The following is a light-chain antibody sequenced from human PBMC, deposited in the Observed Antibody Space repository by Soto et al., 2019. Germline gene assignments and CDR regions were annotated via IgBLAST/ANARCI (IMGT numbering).Light chain of an antibody. CDR3: QQYLNSPLFT. CDR2: GAS. J-gene: IGKJ3*01. Sequence: EIVLTQSPGTLSLSPGERATLSCRASQSVSSSYLAWYQQKPGQAPRLLIYGASSRATGIPDRFSGSGSGTYFTLSISRLVPEDFAVYYWQQYLNSPLFTFGPGNKVDIK. CDR1: QSVSSSY. V-gene: IGKV3-20*01.